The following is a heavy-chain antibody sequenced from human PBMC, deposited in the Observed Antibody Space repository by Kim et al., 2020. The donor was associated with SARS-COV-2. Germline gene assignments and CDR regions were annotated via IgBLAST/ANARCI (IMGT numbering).Heavy chain of an antibody. CDR2: IYHGGST. Sequence: SETLSLTCTVSGYSISSGYYWGWIRQPPGKGLGWIGRIYHGGSTYYNPSLKSRVTISVDTSKNQFSLKLSSVTAADTAVYYCVSPAAGADYWGQGTLV. D-gene: IGHD6-25*01. V-gene: IGHV4-38-2*02. CDR3: VSPAAGADY. CDR1: GYSISSGYY. J-gene: IGHJ4*02.